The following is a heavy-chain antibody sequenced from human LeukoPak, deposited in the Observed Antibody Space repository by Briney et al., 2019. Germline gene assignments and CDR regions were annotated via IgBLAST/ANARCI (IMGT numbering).Heavy chain of an antibody. J-gene: IGHJ3*02. V-gene: IGHV3-30*04. CDR1: GFTFSSYI. CDR3: ARGSFGAGVGATMDDACDI. Sequence: GGSLRLSCAASGFTFSSYIIHWVRQAPGKGLEWVAVISYEGTDKYYADSVKGRFTISRDNSKNTLYVQMNSLRAEDTAVYYCARGSFGAGVGATMDDACDIWGQGTMVTVSS. CDR2: ISYEGTDK. D-gene: IGHD1-26*01.